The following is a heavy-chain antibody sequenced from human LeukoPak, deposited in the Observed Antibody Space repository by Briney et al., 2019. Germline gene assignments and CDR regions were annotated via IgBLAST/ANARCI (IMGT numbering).Heavy chain of an antibody. CDR3: ARDLADIVVDPPAMPYYFDY. CDR2: IIPMFGTT. Sequence: ASVTVSCKVSGGIFSNSAISWVRHDPGQGLEYMGGIIPMFGTTNYARRFQGRLTITADESTSTTYMELSSLRSEDTAVYYCARDLADIVVDPPAMPYYFDYWGQGTVVTVSS. D-gene: IGHD2-2*01. J-gene: IGHJ4*02. CDR1: GGIFSNSA. V-gene: IGHV1-69*13.